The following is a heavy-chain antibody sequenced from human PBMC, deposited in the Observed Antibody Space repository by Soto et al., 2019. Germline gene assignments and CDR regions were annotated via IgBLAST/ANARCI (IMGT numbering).Heavy chain of an antibody. J-gene: IGHJ4*02. CDR2: IKTDGSEK. D-gene: IGHD6-13*01. V-gene: IGHV3-7*01. Sequence: PGGSLRLSCAASGFTFNNYWMSWVRQAPGKGLEWVAHIKTDGSEKYYVDSVKGRFTISRDNAQSSVYLQMNSLRAEDTAMYYCDSPARNNIDYWCQRNVLPVSA. CDR3: DSPARNNIDY. CDR1: GFTFNNYW.